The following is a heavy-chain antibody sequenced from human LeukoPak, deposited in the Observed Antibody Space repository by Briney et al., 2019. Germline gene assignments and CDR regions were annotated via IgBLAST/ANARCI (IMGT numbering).Heavy chain of an antibody. Sequence: TGGSLRLSCAASGFTFSSYAMHWVRQAPGKGLEWVAVISYDGSNKYYADSVKGRFTISRDNSKNTLYLQMNSLRAEDTAVYYCGGAKGDAFDIWDQGTMVTVSS. V-gene: IGHV3-30*04. CDR2: ISYDGSNK. CDR1: GFTFSSYA. D-gene: IGHD1-26*01. CDR3: GGAKGDAFDI. J-gene: IGHJ3*02.